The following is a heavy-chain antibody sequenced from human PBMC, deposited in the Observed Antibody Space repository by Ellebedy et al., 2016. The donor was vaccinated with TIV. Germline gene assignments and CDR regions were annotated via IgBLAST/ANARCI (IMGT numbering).Heavy chain of an antibody. V-gene: IGHV3-48*04. J-gene: IGHJ3*02. CDR1: GFTFSSYS. Sequence: GGSLRLSXVGSGFTFSSYSMNWVRQGPGKGLEWLSYISSSGTTIYYADSVKGRFTISRDNAKNSLYMQMNSLRVEDTAVYYCGGGREGYNKPFDIWGQGTMVTVSS. CDR3: GGGREGYNKPFDI. CDR2: ISSSGTTI. D-gene: IGHD5-24*01.